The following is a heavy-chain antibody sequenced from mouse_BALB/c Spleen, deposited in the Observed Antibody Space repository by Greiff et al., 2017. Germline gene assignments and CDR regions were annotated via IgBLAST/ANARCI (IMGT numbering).Heavy chain of an antibody. D-gene: IGHD2-4*01. V-gene: IGHV3-2*02. Sequence: EVMFVESGPGLVKPSQSLSLTCIVTGYSITSYYAWNWLRQFPGNKLEWMGHISYSGSTCYNPSLKSLISITRDTSKNQFFLQLNSVTTEDTATYYCARSMITTSAWFAYWGQGTLVTVSA. CDR3: ARSMITTSAWFAY. J-gene: IGHJ3*01. CDR1: GYSITSYYA. CDR2: ISYSGST.